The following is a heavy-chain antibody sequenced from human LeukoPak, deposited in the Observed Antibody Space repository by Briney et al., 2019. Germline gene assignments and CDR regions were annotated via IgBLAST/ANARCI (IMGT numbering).Heavy chain of an antibody. Sequence: GGSLRLSCAASGFTFSSYGMHWVRQAPGKGLEWVAFIRYDGSNKYSADSMKGRFTISRDNSKNTLYLQMNSLRAEDTAVYYCAKERTLHYYYMDVWGKGTTVTVSS. CDR1: GFTFSSYG. V-gene: IGHV3-30*02. CDR2: IRYDGSNK. CDR3: AKERTLHYYYMDV. D-gene: IGHD2-2*01. J-gene: IGHJ6*03.